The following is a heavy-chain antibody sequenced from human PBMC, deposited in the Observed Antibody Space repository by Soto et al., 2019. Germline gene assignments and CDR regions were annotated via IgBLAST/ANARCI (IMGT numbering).Heavy chain of an antibody. CDR3: ARHIAVSGTRGFDH. CDR1: GGSITSNW. CDR2: IFHTGSA. Sequence: QVQLQESGPGLMKPSGTLSLTCAVSGGSITSNWWSWVRQPPGQGLEWIAEIFHTGSANYNPSLMCRRTISMDKSRSHLSLTLNSVTAADTAVYYCARHIAVSGTRGFDHWGQGTLVTVSS. D-gene: IGHD2-21*01. J-gene: IGHJ4*02. V-gene: IGHV4-4*02.